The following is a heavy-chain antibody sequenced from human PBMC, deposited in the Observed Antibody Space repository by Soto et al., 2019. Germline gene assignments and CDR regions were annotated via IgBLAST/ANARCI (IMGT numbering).Heavy chain of an antibody. V-gene: IGHV3-23*01. Sequence: EVQLLESGGGLVQPGGFRRLSFAAFGFTFRSLALSWVGQAQGKGPEWASVIRGRVDGTYYADSVRGRFTISRDNSKNTLYLQMNSLRAEDTAVYYCAKDRDGAAAGPTKFYGMDVWGQGTTVTVSS. D-gene: IGHD6-13*01. CDR1: GFTFRSLA. CDR3: AKDRDGAAAGPTKFYGMDV. CDR2: IRGRVDGT. J-gene: IGHJ6*02.